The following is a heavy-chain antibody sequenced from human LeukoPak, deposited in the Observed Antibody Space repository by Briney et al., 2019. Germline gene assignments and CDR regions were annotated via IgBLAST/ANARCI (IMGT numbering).Heavy chain of an antibody. CDR2: IYYSGKT. V-gene: IGHV4-39*01. Sequence: NPSETLSLTCTVSGGSVSSTSYSWAWIRQPPGKGLEWIASIYYSGKTYYTPSLKIRVIISVDTSKNQFSLRLNSVTAADTAVYYCARLPLSMSGYPPDYWGRGTLVTVSS. CDR1: GGSVSSTSYS. J-gene: IGHJ4*02. CDR3: ARLPLSMSGYPPDY. D-gene: IGHD3-3*01.